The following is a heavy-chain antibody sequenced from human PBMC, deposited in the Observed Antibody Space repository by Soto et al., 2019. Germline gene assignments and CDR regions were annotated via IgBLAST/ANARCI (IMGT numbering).Heavy chain of an antibody. CDR2: ISSSGSTI. CDR1: GFTFSDYY. V-gene: IGHV3-11*01. Sequence: GGSLRLSCAASGFTFSDYYMSWIRQAPGKGLEWVSYISSSGSTIYYADSVKGRFTISRDDAKNSLYLQMNSLRAEDTAVYYCARVGRSSTSCYYYYYYMDVWGKGTTVTVSS. D-gene: IGHD2-2*01. CDR3: ARVGRSSTSCYYYYYYMDV. J-gene: IGHJ6*03.